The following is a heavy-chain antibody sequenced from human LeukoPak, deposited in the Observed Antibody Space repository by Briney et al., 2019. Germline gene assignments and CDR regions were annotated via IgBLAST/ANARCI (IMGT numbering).Heavy chain of an antibody. D-gene: IGHD5-18*01. J-gene: IGHJ5*02. V-gene: IGHV4-61*02. CDR2: IYTSGST. Sequence: SETLSLTCTVSGGSISSGSYYWSWIRQPAGKGLEWIGRIYTSGSTNYNPSLKSRVTISVDTSKNQFSLKLSSVTAADTAVYYCARDFGGYSYSSASLWFDPWGQGTLVTVSS. CDR3: ARDFGGYSYSSASLWFDP. CDR1: GGSISSGSYY.